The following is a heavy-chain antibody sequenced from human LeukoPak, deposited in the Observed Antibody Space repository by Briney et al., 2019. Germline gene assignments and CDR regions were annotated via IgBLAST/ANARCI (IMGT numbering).Heavy chain of an antibody. Sequence: ASVKVSCKASGYTFTSHGINWVRQATGQGLEWMGWLNPNNGNTGYAQKFQDRVTITRNTSISTAHMELNSLSPDDTAVYYCARRVGYDALDIWGQGTMVTVSS. CDR3: ARRVGYDALDI. V-gene: IGHV1-8*03. CDR2: LNPNNGNT. CDR1: GYTFTSHG. D-gene: IGHD1-26*01. J-gene: IGHJ3*02.